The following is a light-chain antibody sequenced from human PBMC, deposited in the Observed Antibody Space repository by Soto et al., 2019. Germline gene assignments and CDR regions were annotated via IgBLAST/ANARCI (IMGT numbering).Light chain of an antibody. J-gene: IGKJ1*01. V-gene: IGKV1-8*01. CDR2: AAS. Sequence: AIRMTQSPSSLSASTGDRVTITFRASQGISSYLAWYQQKPGKAPKLLIYAASTLQSGVPSRFSGSGSGTDFTLTISGLQPDDFATYYCQQYNNDWAFGQGTKVDIK. CDR1: QGISSY. CDR3: QQYNNDWA.